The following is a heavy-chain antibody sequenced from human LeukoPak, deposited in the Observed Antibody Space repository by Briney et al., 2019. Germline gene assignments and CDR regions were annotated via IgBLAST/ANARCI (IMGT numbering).Heavy chain of an antibody. CDR2: ISAYSGHT. V-gene: IGHV1-18*01. J-gene: IGHJ3*02. CDR1: GYTFTSYG. CDR3: ARVKSYYYDTSDKDAFDI. D-gene: IGHD3-22*01. Sequence: ASVKVPCKASGYTFTSYGISWVRQAPGQGLEWMGWISAYSGHTNYPQKLQGRVTMTTDTSTSTVYMELSSLRSEDTAVYYCARVKSYYYDTSDKDAFDIWGQGTMVTVSS.